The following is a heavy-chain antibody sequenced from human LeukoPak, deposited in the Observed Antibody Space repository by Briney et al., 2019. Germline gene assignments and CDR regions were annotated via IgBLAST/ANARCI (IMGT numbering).Heavy chain of an antibody. V-gene: IGHV3-23*01. CDR3: PNVASRSQHT. CDR2: IGGGGEYT. CDR1: GLTFTISA. J-gene: IGHJ4*02. D-gene: IGHD1-26*01. Sequence: GGSLRISSAALGLTFTISAITFIRQAPGKGLEWVSTIGGGGEYTYYADSVKGRFITSREHTKNMCTLHMNSLRAYDTGVDRGPNVASRSQHTWGQRTLVTVFS.